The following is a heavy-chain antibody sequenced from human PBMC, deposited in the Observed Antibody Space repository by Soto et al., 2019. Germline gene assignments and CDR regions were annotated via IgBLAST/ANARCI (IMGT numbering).Heavy chain of an antibody. J-gene: IGHJ4*02. D-gene: IGHD6-6*01. V-gene: IGHV6-1*01. CDR1: GDSVSSNSAT. Sequence: PSQTLSLTCAISGDSVSSNSATWNWIRQSPSRGLEWLGRTYYRSKWYNDYAVSVKSRITINPDTSKNQFSLQLNSVTPEDTAVYYCARSWQLVPERYFDYWGQGTLVTVSS. CDR3: ARSWQLVPERYFDY. CDR2: TYYRSKWYN.